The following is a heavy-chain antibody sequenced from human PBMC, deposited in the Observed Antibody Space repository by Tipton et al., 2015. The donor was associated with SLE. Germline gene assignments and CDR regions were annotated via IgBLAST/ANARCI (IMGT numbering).Heavy chain of an antibody. J-gene: IGHJ4*02. CDR2: IYYSGST. Sequence: LRLSCTVSGGSISSHYWSWIRQPPGKGLEWIGYIYYSGSTNYNPSLKSRVTISVDTSKNQFSLKLSSVTAADTAVYYCARDSTGPWGQGTLVTVPS. CDR3: ARDSTGP. CDR1: GGSISSHY. V-gene: IGHV4-59*11. D-gene: IGHD4-11*01.